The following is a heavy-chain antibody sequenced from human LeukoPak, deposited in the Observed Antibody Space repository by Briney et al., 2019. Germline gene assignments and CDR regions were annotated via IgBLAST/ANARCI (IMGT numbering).Heavy chain of an antibody. Sequence: GGSLRLSCAASGFTFSSYAMSWVRQAPGKGLEWVSAISGTGGRTYYADSVKGRFTISRDNSKNTLYLQMNSLRAEDTAVYYCARDRTSSAADYYFDYWGQGTLVTVAS. D-gene: IGHD6-13*01. V-gene: IGHV3-23*01. J-gene: IGHJ4*02. CDR2: ISGTGGRT. CDR1: GFTFSSYA. CDR3: ARDRTSSAADYYFDY.